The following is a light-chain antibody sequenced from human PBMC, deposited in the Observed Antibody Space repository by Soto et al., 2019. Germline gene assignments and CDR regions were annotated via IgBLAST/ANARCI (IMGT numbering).Light chain of an antibody. J-gene: IGLJ2*01. V-gene: IGLV1-40*01. CDR3: QSYDNSPVV. CDR1: SSNIGAGFD. CDR2: GNN. Sequence: QSALTQPPSVSGAPGQRVTISCTGSSSNIGAGFDVHWYQQLPGAAPKLLIYGNNNRPSGVPDRFSGSKSGTSASLAITGLQAEDEAVYYCQSYDNSPVVFGGGTKLTVL.